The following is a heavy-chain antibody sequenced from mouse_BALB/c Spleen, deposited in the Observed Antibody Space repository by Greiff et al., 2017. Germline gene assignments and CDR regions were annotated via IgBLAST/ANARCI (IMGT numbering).Heavy chain of an antibody. Sequence: VHLVESGAELARPGASVKMSCKASGYTFTSYTMHWVKQRPGQGLEWIGYINPSSGYTNYNQKFKDKATLTADKSSSTAYMQLSSLTSEDSAVYYCAANYYGSSLGFAYWGQGTLVTVSA. CDR1: GYTFTSYT. CDR2: INPSSGYT. V-gene: IGHV1-4*01. D-gene: IGHD1-1*01. CDR3: AANYYGSSLGFAY. J-gene: IGHJ3*01.